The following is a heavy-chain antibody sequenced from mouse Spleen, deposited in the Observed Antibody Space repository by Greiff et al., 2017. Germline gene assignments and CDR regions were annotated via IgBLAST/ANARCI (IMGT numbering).Heavy chain of an antibody. D-gene: IGHD1-1*01. CDR2: IDPSDSYT. V-gene: IGHV1-50*01. CDR1: GYTFTSYW. CDR3: ARRVYYYDGSYGAMDY. Sequence: QVQLQQPGAELVKPGASVKLSCKASGYTFTSYWMQWVKQRPGQGLEWIGEIDPSDSYTNYNQKFKGKATLTVDTSSSTAYMQLSSLTSEDSAVYYCARRVYYYDGSYGAMDYWGQGTSVTVSS. J-gene: IGHJ4*01.